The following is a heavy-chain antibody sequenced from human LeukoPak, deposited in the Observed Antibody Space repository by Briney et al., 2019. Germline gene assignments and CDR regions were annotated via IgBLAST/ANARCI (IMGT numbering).Heavy chain of an antibody. CDR2: IRYDGRNK. D-gene: IGHD3-9*01. CDR1: GFTFSNYG. V-gene: IGHV3-30*02. CDR3: AKGGKYDILTGFPRSRLLGDY. Sequence: GGSLRLSCAASGFTFSNYGMHWVRQAPGKGLEWVAFIRYDGRNKYYADSVKGRFTISRDNSKNTLYLQMNSLRIEDTAVYYCAKGGKYDILTGFPRSRLLGDYWGQGTLVTVSS. J-gene: IGHJ4*02.